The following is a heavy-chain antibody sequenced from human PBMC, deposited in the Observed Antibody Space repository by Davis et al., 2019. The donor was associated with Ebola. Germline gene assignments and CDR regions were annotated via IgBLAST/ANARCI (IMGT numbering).Heavy chain of an antibody. Sequence: GGSLRLSCAASGFTSTRYAMSWVRQAPGKGLEWVSTITASGGVTYYADSVKGRFPISRDNAKNTLYLQMHSLRVEDTAVYYCVRVRRGIKMSGEGDYFGLDVLGQGTTVTVSS. CDR2: ITASGGVT. CDR3: VRVRRGIKMSGEGDYFGLDV. V-gene: IGHV3-23*01. J-gene: IGHJ6*02. CDR1: GFTSTRYA. D-gene: IGHD3-16*01.